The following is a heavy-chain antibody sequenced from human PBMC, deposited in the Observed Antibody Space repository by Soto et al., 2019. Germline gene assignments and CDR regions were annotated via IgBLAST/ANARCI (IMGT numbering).Heavy chain of an antibody. V-gene: IGHV6-1*01. CDR2: TYYRSKWYN. CDR1: GDSVSSNSAA. D-gene: IGHD3-3*01. Sequence: QSQTLSLTCAISGDSVSSNSAAWTWIRQSPSRGLEWLGRTYYRSKWYNDYAVSVKSRITINPDTSKNQFSLQLNSVTPEDTAVYYCARVYYDFWSGYLPRADAFDIWGQGTMVTVSS. J-gene: IGHJ3*02. CDR3: ARVYYDFWSGYLPRADAFDI.